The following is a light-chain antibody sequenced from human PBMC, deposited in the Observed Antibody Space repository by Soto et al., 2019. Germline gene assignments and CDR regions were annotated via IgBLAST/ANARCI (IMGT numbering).Light chain of an antibody. CDR1: QSVSSNN. CDR2: GAS. V-gene: IGKV3-20*01. Sequence: EIVLTQSPGTLSLSPGESATLSCRASQSVSSNNLAWYQHRRGQAPRLLMYGASSRATGITDRFSGSGSGTDFTLTITRLEPEDFAVYYCQQYGASPRTFGQGTKVEIK. CDR3: QQYGASPRT. J-gene: IGKJ1*01.